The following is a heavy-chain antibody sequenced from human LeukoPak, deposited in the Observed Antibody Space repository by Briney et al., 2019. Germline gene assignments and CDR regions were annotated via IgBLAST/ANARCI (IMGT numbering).Heavy chain of an antibody. CDR1: GFTVSSYA. CDR3: AKDDGGATWGYYFDY. D-gene: IGHD3-16*01. J-gene: IGHJ4*02. CDR2: ISGNGGST. V-gene: IGHV3-23*01. Sequence: GGSLGLSCAASGFTVSSYAMSWVRQPPGKGLEWVSLISGNGGSTYYADSVKGRFTISRDSTKNTLFLQMNSLRAEDTAVYYCAKDDGGATWGYYFDYWGQGTLVTVSS.